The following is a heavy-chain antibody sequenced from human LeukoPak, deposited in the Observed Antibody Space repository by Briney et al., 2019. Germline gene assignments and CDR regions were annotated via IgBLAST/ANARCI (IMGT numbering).Heavy chain of an antibody. Sequence: PGGSLRLSCAVSGFTVSSNYMSWVRQAPGKGLEWVSVIYSGGSTYYADSVKGRFTISRDNSKNTLYLQMNSLRAEDTAVYYCARGLYSYGFRGFDYWGQGTLVTVSS. D-gene: IGHD5-18*01. CDR2: IYSGGST. CDR1: GFTVSSNY. J-gene: IGHJ4*02. V-gene: IGHV3-53*01. CDR3: ARGLYSYGFRGFDY.